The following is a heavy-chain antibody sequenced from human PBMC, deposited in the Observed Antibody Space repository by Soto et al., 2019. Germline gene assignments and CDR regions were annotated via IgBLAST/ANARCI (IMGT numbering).Heavy chain of an antibody. CDR1: GFTLSSYN. CDR3: ARDHGGSTWFVGIYYYFGVDV. V-gene: IGHV3-48*02. J-gene: IGHJ6*02. Sequence: EVQLVESGGGLVQPGGSLRLSCAASGFTLSSYNMNWVRQAPGKGLEWVSYISGRSDTIYYADSVKGRFTIPRDNAKNSVYLQLDSLSDEHTAVYYCARDHGGSTWFVGIYYYFGVDVWGQGTTVTVSS. D-gene: IGHD6-13*01. CDR2: ISGRSDTI.